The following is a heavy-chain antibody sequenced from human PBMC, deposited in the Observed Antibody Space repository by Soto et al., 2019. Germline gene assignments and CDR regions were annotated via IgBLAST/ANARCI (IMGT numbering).Heavy chain of an antibody. CDR1: DASISTTNYY. CDR3: ARRDRFSFDY. Sequence: QLQLQESGPGLVKPSETLSLTCTVSDASISTTNYYLGWIRQPPGKGLEWIGSISSSGSTYYKASLKSRVAMSADTSKNQFSIKLTSVTAADTAVYYGARRDRFSFDYWGQGTLVIFSS. D-gene: IGHD3-10*01. CDR2: ISSSGST. J-gene: IGHJ4*02. V-gene: IGHV4-39*01.